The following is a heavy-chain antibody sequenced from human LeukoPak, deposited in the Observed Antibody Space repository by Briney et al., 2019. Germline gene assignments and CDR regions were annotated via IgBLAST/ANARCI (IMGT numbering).Heavy chain of an antibody. V-gene: IGHV3-21*01. J-gene: IGHJ3*02. CDR2: ISSSSSYI. CDR1: GFTFSSYS. CDR3: AREREQWHAFDI. D-gene: IGHD6-19*01. Sequence: PGGSLRPSCAASGFTFSSYSMNWVRQAPGKGLEWVSSISSSSSYIYYADSVKGRFTISRDNAKNSLYLQMNSLRAEDTAVYFCAREREQWHAFDIWGQGTMVTVSS.